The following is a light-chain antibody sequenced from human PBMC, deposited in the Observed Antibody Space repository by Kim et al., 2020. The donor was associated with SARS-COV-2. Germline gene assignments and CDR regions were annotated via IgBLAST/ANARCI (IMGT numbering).Light chain of an antibody. CDR3: QQDYNFT. V-gene: IGKV3D-7*01. J-gene: IGKJ2*01. CDR1: QSVSSSY. CDR2: GAS. Sequence: PGERVTLSCRASQSVSSSYLTWYQQNPGQAPRLLIYGASTRATSIPARFSGSGSGTDFTLTISSLQPEDFAVYYCQQDYNFTFGQGTKLEL.